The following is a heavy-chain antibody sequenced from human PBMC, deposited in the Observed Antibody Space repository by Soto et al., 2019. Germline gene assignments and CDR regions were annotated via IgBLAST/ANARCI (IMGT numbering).Heavy chain of an antibody. Sequence: ASVKVSCKASGYTFTGYYMHWVRQAPGQGLEWMGWINPNSGGTNYAQKFQGWVTMTRDTSISTAYMELSRLRSDDTAVYYCARDSIAVAGYEFSYYYGMDVWGQGTTVTAP. J-gene: IGHJ6*02. V-gene: IGHV1-2*04. D-gene: IGHD6-19*01. CDR3: ARDSIAVAGYEFSYYYGMDV. CDR2: INPNSGGT. CDR1: GYTFTGYY.